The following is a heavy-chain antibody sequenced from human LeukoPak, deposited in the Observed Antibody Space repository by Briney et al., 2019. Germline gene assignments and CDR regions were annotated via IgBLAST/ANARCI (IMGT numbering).Heavy chain of an antibody. CDR2: INPNSGGT. V-gene: IGHV1-2*06. CDR3: ARYYYDSSGPDY. Sequence: ASVKVSCKASGYTFTGYYMHWVRQAPGQGLERMGRINPNSGGTNYAQKFQGRVTMTRDTSISTAYMELSRLRSDDTAVYYCARYYYDSSGPDYWGQGTLVTVSS. CDR1: GYTFTGYY. J-gene: IGHJ4*02. D-gene: IGHD3-22*01.